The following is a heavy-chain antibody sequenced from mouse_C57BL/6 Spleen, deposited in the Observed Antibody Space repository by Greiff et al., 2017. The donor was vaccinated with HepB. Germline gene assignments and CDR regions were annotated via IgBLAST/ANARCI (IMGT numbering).Heavy chain of an antibody. Sequence: EVQLQQSGPELVKPGASVKISCKASGYTFTDYYMNWVKQSHGKSLEWIGDINPNNGGTSYNQKFKGKATLTVDKSSSTAYMELRSLTSEDSAVYYCASGGVRRRGFDYWGQGTTLTVSS. V-gene: IGHV1-26*01. CDR2: INPNNGGT. CDR1: GYTFTDYY. CDR3: ASGGVRRRGFDY. D-gene: IGHD2-14*01. J-gene: IGHJ2*01.